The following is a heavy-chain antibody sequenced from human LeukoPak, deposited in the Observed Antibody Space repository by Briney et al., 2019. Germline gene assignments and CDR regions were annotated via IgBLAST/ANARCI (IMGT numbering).Heavy chain of an antibody. J-gene: IGHJ4*02. Sequence: ASVKVSCKASGYSFTSNYIHWVRQAPGQGLEWMGMIYPRDGSTSYAQKFQGRVTITADESTSTAYMELSSLRSEDTAVYYCELRGWAFDYWGQGTLVTVSS. D-gene: IGHD4-17*01. V-gene: IGHV1-46*01. CDR3: ELRGWAFDY. CDR1: GYSFTSNY. CDR2: IYPRDGST.